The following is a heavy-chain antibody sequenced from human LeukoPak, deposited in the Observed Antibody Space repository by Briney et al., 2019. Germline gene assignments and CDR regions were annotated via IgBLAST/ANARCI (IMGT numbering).Heavy chain of an antibody. CDR3: ARADRVAAAGSFDY. CDR2: ISYDGSNK. CDR1: GFTFSSYA. V-gene: IGHV3-30*04. Sequence: GGSLRLSCVASGFTFSSYAMHWVRQAPGKGLEWVAVISYDGSNKYYADSVKGRFTISRDNSKNTLYLQMNSLRAEDTAVYYCARADRVAAAGSFDYWGQGTLVTVSS. D-gene: IGHD6-13*01. J-gene: IGHJ4*02.